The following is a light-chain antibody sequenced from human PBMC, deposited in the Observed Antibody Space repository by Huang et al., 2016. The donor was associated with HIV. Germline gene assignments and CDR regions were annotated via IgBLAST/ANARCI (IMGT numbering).Light chain of an antibody. Sequence: VMTQSPAILSVSPGGRATLPCRASQIINRDLAWYQQRPGQAPRLLVYGASTRATGIPARVSGNGSETEVTLTISSLQSEDFELYYCQQYNKWPPLTFGGGTKVEIK. J-gene: IGKJ4*01. CDR1: QIINRD. CDR2: GAS. V-gene: IGKV3-15*01. CDR3: QQYNKWPPLT.